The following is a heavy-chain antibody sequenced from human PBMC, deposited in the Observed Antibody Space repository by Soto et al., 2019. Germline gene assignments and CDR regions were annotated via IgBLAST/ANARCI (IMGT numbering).Heavy chain of an antibody. CDR1: GYTFTSYY. D-gene: IGHD3-10*01. V-gene: IGHV1-46*01. J-gene: IGHJ5*02. CDR3: ARVLPQLNMVGGKTGFAP. CDR2: INPSGGST. Sequence: ASVKVSCKASGYTFTSYYMHWVRQAPGQGLEWMGIINPSGGSTSYAQKFQGRVTMTRDTSTSTVYMELSSLRSEDTAVYYCARVLPQLNMVGGKTGFAPWGQGTLVPVSS.